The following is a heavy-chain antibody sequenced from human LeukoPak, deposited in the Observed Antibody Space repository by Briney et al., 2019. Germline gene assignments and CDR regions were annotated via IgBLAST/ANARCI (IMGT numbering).Heavy chain of an antibody. Sequence: GGSLRLSCAASGIAFSNHWMHWVRQAPGKGLEWVSWINNDGSYAVYADSVRARFTISRDNAKNTLYLQMNSLRPEDRAVYYCARDRPHNWFDPWGQGTLVTVSS. CDR1: GIAFSNHW. V-gene: IGHV3-74*01. CDR3: ARDRPHNWFDP. J-gene: IGHJ5*02. CDR2: INNDGSYA.